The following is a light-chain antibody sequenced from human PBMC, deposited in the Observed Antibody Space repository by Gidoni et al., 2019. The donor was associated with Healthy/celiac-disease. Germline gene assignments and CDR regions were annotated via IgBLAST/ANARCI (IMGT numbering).Light chain of an antibody. V-gene: IGKV1-39*01. Sequence: DIQMTKSPPSLSASVGDRVTITCRASQSISSYLNWYQQKPGKAPKLLIYAASSLQSGVPSRFSASGSGTDFPLTISSLQPEDFATYYCQQSYSTPQTFGQGTQVEIK. J-gene: IGKJ1*01. CDR2: AAS. CDR3: QQSYSTPQT. CDR1: QSISSY.